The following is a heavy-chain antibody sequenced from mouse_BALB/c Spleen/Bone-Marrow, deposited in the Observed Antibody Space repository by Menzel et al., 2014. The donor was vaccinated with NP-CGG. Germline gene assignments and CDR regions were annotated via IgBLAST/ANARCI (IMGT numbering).Heavy chain of an antibody. D-gene: IGHD2-4*01. CDR2: ISSGGSYT. CDR1: GFTFSSYG. CDR3: ARQTYYDYDGYFDY. V-gene: IGHV5-6*01. Sequence: EVKLMESGGDLVKPGGSLKLSCAASGFTFSSYGMSWVRQTPDKRLEWVATISSGGSYTYYPDSVKGRFTISRDNAKNTLYLQMSSLKSEDTAMYYCARQTYYDYDGYFDYWCQGTTLTVSS. J-gene: IGHJ2*01.